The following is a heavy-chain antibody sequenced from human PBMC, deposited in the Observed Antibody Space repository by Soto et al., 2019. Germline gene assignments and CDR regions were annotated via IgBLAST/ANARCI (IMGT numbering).Heavy chain of an antibody. CDR2: INPSSGST. V-gene: IGHV1-46*01. J-gene: IGHJ6*02. CDR1: GYTFTSYY. CDR3: ARARLPNLEHILGELSLSYYGMDV. D-gene: IGHD3-16*02. Sequence: ASVKVSCKASGYTFTSYYMHWARQAPGQGLEWMGIINPSSGSTSYAQKFQGRVTMTRDTSTSTAYMELSRLRSDDTAVYYCARARLPNLEHILGELSLSYYGMDVWGQGTTVTVSS.